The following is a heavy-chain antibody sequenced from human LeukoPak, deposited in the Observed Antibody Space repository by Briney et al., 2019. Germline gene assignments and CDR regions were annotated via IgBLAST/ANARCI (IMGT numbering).Heavy chain of an antibody. D-gene: IGHD2-21*02. CDR2: ISGSGGSR. J-gene: IGHJ4*02. CDR1: GVTFSNHA. CDR3: AKGFVVVTAILYYFDY. Sequence: GGSLRLSCAASGVTFSNHAMSWVRQAPGKGLEWVSGISGSGGSRFYADSVKGRFAMSRDNSKNTVYLQMNSLRAEDTAIYYCAKGFVVVTAILYYFDYWGQGTLVTVSS. V-gene: IGHV3-23*01.